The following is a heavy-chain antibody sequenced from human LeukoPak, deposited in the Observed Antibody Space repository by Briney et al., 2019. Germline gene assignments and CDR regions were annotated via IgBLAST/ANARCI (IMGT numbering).Heavy chain of an antibody. CDR1: GSSFINFV. Sequence: SVNLSCKASGSSFINFVISWVRQAPAQGLQWMGGIIPAFGTTHYAQRFQDGVTITADESTSTPYMELRSVTFEDTAVYFCARDPTNWFGGVHFDFWGQGTMVTVSS. D-gene: IGHD3-16*01. J-gene: IGHJ4*01. CDR3: ARDPTNWFGGVHFDF. CDR2: IIPAFGTT. V-gene: IGHV1-69*13.